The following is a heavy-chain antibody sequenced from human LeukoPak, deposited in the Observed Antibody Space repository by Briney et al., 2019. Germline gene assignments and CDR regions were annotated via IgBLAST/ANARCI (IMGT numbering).Heavy chain of an antibody. Sequence: SETLSLTCTVSGGSISSYYWSWIRQPPGKGLEWIGYIYYSGSTNYNPSLKSRVTISVDTSKNQFSLKLSSVTAADTAVYYCARALSIAAAGTVLIRVMDVWGQGTTVTVSS. CDR1: GGSISSYY. V-gene: IGHV4-59*08. CDR3: ARALSIAAAGTVLIRVMDV. D-gene: IGHD6-13*01. J-gene: IGHJ6*02. CDR2: IYYSGST.